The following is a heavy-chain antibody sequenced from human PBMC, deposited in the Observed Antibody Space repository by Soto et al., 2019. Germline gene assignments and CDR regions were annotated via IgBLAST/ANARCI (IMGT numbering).Heavy chain of an antibody. Sequence: PGGSLRLSCAASGFTFSSYGMHWVRQAPGKGLEWVAVISYDGSNKYYADYVKGRFTISRDNSKNTLYLQMNSLRAEDTAVYYCANRHFDWAQGTLVTVSS. J-gene: IGHJ4*02. CDR1: GFTFSSYG. CDR3: ANRHFD. D-gene: IGHD3-3*02. CDR2: ISYDGSNK. V-gene: IGHV3-30*18.